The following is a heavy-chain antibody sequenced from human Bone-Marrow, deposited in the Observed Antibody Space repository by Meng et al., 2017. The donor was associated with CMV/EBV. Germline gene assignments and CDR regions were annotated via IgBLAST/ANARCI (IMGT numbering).Heavy chain of an antibody. Sequence: GESLKISCAASGFTFSSYAMHWVRQAPGKGLEWVAVISYDGSNKYDADSVKGRFTISRDNAKNSLYLQMNSLRAEDTAVYYCARDRIAAALGYYYYGMDVWGQGTTVTVSS. CDR1: GFTFSSYA. J-gene: IGHJ6*02. CDR3: ARDRIAAALGYYYYGMDV. D-gene: IGHD6-13*01. V-gene: IGHV3-30-3*01. CDR2: ISYDGSNK.